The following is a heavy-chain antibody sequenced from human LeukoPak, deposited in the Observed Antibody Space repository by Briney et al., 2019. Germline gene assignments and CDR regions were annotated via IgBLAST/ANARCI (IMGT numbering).Heavy chain of an antibody. J-gene: IGHJ4*02. CDR2: ISSSSSYI. V-gene: IGHV3-21*01. D-gene: IGHD3-16*01. CDR1: GFTFSSYS. Sequence: SGGSLRLSRAASGFTFSSYSMNWVRQAPGKGLEWVSSISSSSSYIYYADSVKGRFTISRDNAKNSLYLQMNSLRAEDTAVYYCARDRSGGGDYWGQGTLVTVSS. CDR3: ARDRSGGGDY.